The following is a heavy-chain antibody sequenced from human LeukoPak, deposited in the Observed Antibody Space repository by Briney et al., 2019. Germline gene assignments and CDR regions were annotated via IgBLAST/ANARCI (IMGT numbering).Heavy chain of an antibody. J-gene: IGHJ5*02. V-gene: IGHV4-34*01. CDR2: INHSGST. CDR3: ATGRFTYYYGSGSFPYGWFDP. D-gene: IGHD3-10*01. Sequence: PSETLSLTCAVYGGSFSGYYWSWIRQPPGKGLEWIGEINHSGSTNYNPSLKSRVTISVDTSKNQFSLKLSSVTAADTAVYYCATGRFTYYYGSGSFPYGWFDPWGQGTLVTVSS. CDR1: GGSFSGYY.